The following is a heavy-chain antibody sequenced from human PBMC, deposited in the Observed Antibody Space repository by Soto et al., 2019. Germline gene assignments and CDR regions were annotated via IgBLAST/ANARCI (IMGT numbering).Heavy chain of an antibody. CDR2: IIPVFGRP. CDR1: EGTLRGSV. D-gene: IGHD5-12*01. V-gene: IGHV1-69*01. J-gene: IGHJ1*01. CDR3: AREGSGYNF. Sequence: QVQLVQSGAEWRRPGSSVKASCKASEGTLRGSVLSWVRQAPGQGLEWMGGIIPVFGRPNYAQRFRGRLTITADESTNTGYMELIDLRSEDTAVYYCAREGSGYNFWGQGTQVTVSS.